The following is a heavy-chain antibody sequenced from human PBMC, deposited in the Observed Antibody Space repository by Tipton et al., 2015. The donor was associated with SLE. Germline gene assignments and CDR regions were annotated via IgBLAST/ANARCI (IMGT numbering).Heavy chain of an antibody. CDR3: ARALWKGGDY. J-gene: IGHJ4*02. D-gene: IGHD1-1*01. CDR1: GGSFSGYY. Sequence: LRLSCAVYGGSFSGYYWSWIRQPPGKGLEWIGELNHSGSTNHNPSLKSRVTISVDTSKNQLSLKLSAVTAADTAVYSCARALWKGGDYWGQGTLVTVSS. V-gene: IGHV4-34*01. CDR2: LNHSGST.